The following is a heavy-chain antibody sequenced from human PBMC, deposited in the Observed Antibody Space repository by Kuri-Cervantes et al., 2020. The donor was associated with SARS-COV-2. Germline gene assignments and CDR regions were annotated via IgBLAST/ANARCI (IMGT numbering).Heavy chain of an antibody. J-gene: IGHJ6*03. CDR1: GGTFSSYA. CDR3: ALGYWGSGYPRYYYYMDV. V-gene: IGHV1-69*13. CDR2: IIPIFGTA. D-gene: IGHD3-22*01. Sequence: SVKVSCKASGGTFSSYAISWVRQAPGQGLEWMGGIIPIFGTANYAQKFQGRVTLTADESTSTAYMELSSLRSEDTAVYYCALGYWGSGYPRYYYYMDVWGKGTTVTVSS.